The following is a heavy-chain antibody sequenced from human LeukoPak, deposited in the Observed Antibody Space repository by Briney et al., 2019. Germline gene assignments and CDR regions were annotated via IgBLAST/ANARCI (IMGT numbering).Heavy chain of an antibody. Sequence: SVKVSCKASGGTFSSYAISWVRQAPGQGLEWMGGIIPIFGTANYAQKFQGRVTITADESTSTAYMELSSLRSEDTAVYYCATRGTYYYGSGGYWNWFDPWGQGTLVTVSS. V-gene: IGHV1-69*13. CDR3: ATRGTYYYGSGGYWNWFDP. D-gene: IGHD3-10*01. CDR1: GGTFSSYA. J-gene: IGHJ5*02. CDR2: IIPIFGTA.